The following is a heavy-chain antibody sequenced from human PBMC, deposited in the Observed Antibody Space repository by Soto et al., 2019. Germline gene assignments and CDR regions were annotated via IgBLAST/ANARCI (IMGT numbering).Heavy chain of an antibody. V-gene: IGHV3-23*01. CDR2: ISGSGGST. CDR3: TTPSTYDFWIDYYHYFDY. Sequence: GGSLRLSCAASGFTFSIYAMSWFRQAPGKGLEWVSAISGSGGSTYYADSVKGRFTISRDNSKNTLYLQMNSLKTEDTAVYYCTTPSTYDFWIDYYHYFDYWGQGTLVTVSS. J-gene: IGHJ4*02. D-gene: IGHD3-3*01. CDR1: GFTFSIYA.